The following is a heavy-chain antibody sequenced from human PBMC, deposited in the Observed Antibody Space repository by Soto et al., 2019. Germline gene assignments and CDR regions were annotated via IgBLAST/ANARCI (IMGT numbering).Heavy chain of an antibody. CDR2: IIPIFGTA. J-gene: IGHJ6*02. V-gene: IGHV1-69*13. CDR3: AGGWDVPAVSYYYGMDV. CDR1: GGTFTNYA. D-gene: IGHD1-26*01. Sequence: VKVSCKASGGTFTNYAFSWVRQAPGQGLEWLGGIIPIFGTADYAQKFQGRVTITADEPTSTVHMELSSLRSDDTAVYYCAGGWDVPAVSYYYGMDVWGQGTTVTVSS.